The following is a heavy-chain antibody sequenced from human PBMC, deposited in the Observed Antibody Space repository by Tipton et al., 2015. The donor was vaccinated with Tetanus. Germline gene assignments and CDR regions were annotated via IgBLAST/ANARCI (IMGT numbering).Heavy chain of an antibody. Sequence: TLSLTCTVSGGSISSGGYYWSWIRQHPGKGLEWIGYIYYSGSTYYNPSLKSRVTISVDTSKNQFSLKLSSVTAADTAVYYCARWAGGFYYDSSGYSLWGQGTLVTVSS. D-gene: IGHD3-22*01. J-gene: IGHJ4*02. CDR1: GGSISSGGYY. CDR2: IYYSGST. V-gene: IGHV4-31*03. CDR3: ARWAGGFYYDSSGYSL.